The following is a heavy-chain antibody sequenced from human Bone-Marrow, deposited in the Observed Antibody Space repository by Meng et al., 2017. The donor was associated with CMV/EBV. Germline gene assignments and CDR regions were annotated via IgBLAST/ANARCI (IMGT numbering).Heavy chain of an antibody. V-gene: IGHV3-23*01. CDR3: AKDRVGSN. CDR2: ISGSGGSA. CDR1: GFTFSSYA. J-gene: IGHJ4*02. Sequence: GGSLRLSCAASGFTFSSYAMSWVGKVPGKGLDWGSAISGSGGSAYYADSVKGRFTMSRDNSKNTRYQQMNSLRAEDTAVYYCAKDRVGSNWGQGTLVTVSS. D-gene: IGHD1-26*01.